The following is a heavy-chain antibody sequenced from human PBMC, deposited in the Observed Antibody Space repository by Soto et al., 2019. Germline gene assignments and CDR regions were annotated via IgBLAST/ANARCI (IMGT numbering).Heavy chain of an antibody. V-gene: IGHV5-51*03. CDR3: ARKDKSGYFNWFDP. D-gene: IGHD3-22*01. Sequence: GESLKISCRTSGDKFTSYWIAWVSQMPGKGLEWMGIIFPSDSDTRYSPSFQGQVTISADRSTSTVFLQWASLKASDTAVYFCARKDKSGYFNWFDPWGQGTLVTVSS. CDR1: GDKFTSYW. J-gene: IGHJ5*02. CDR2: IFPSDSDT.